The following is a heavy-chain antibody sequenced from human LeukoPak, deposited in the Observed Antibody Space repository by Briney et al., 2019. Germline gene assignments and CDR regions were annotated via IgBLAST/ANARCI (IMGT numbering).Heavy chain of an antibody. V-gene: IGHV3-21*01. CDR2: IDSSSSYI. Sequence: GGSLRLSCAASGFTFSSYSINWVRQAPGKGLEWVSSIDSSSSYIYYADSVKGRFTISRDNAKNPLFLQMNSLRVEDTAVYYCARPGITGTMGYGAFDIWGQGTRVTVSS. J-gene: IGHJ3*02. D-gene: IGHD1-7*01. CDR3: ARPGITGTMGYGAFDI. CDR1: GFTFSSYS.